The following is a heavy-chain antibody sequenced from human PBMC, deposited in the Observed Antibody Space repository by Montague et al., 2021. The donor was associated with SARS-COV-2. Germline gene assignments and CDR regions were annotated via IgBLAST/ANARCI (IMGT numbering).Heavy chain of an antibody. CDR3: AKDPHYDFWSGYYFDY. V-gene: IGHV3-23*03. J-gene: IGHJ4*02. CDR1: GFTFSSYA. D-gene: IGHD3-3*01. CDR2: IYSGGSST. Sequence: SMRRSCAASGFTFSSYAMSWVRQAPGKGLEWVSVIYSGGSSTYYADSVKGRFTISRDNSKNTLYLQMNSLRAEDTAVYYCAKDPHYDFWSGYYFDYWGQGTLVTVSS.